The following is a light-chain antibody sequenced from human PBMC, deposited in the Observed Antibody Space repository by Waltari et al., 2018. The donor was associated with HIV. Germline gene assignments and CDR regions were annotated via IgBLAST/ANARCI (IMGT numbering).Light chain of an antibody. V-gene: IGLV2-14*03. CDR3: SSYTTGSKLI. J-gene: IGLJ2*01. CDR1: SGDIGGYNY. CDR2: DVS. Sequence: QSALTQPASVSGSPGQSIPISCAGTSGDIGGYNYVPCYQQHPGNAPKLMIYDVSTQPSGVSNRFSGYKSGNTAALTISGLQAGDVADYYCSSYTTGSKLIFGGGTKLTVL.